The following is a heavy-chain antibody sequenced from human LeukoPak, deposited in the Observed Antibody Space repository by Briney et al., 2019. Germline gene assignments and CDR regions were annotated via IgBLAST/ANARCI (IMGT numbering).Heavy chain of an antibody. D-gene: IGHD5-12*01. CDR1: RRSITTNY. CDR2: MYYSGST. J-gene: IGHJ4*02. Sequence: SETLSLTRTVARRSITTNYRGSIRQPPGKGLEWIGYMYYSGSTNYNPSLKSRVTISVDTSKNQLSLKLSSVTAADTDMYYCARVTRTVATIFDYWGQGTLVTVSS. V-gene: IGHV4-59*01. CDR3: ARVTRTVATIFDY.